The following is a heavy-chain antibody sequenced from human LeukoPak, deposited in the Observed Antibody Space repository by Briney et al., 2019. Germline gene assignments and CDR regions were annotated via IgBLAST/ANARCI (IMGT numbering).Heavy chain of an antibody. D-gene: IGHD3-9*01. J-gene: IGHJ5*02. V-gene: IGHV3-23*01. CDR1: GFTFSSYA. CDR2: ISGSGGST. Sequence: GGSLRLSCAASGFTFSSYAMSWVRQAPGKGLEWVSAISGSGGSTYYADSVKGRFTVSRDNSKNTLYLQMNSLRAEDTAVYYCARGGLIHYDILTGYYSPWGQGTLVTVSS. CDR3: ARGGLIHYDILTGYYSP.